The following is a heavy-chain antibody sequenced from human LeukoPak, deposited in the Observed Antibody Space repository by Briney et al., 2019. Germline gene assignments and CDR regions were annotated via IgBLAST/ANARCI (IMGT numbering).Heavy chain of an antibody. CDR1: GFTFSSYG. CDR2: IWYDGSNK. V-gene: IGHV3-33*01. CDR3: AREPGSSGWYPYLNYYYGMDV. J-gene: IGHJ6*02. Sequence: GGSLRLSCAASGFTFSSYGMHWVRQAPGKGLEWVAVIWYDGSNKYYADSVKGRFTISRDNSRNTLYPQMNSLRAEDTAVYYCAREPGSSGWYPYLNYYYGMDVWGQGTTVTVSS. D-gene: IGHD6-19*01.